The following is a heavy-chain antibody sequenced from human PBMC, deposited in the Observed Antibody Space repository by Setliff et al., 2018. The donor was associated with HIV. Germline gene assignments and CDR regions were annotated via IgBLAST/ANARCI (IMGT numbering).Heavy chain of an antibody. V-gene: IGHV4-4*08. CDR2: IHTSGRT. CDR1: SEPIVSYY. J-gene: IGHJ5*02. Sequence: KTSETLSLTCAVSSEPIVSYYWNWIRQPPGRGLEWIGYIHTSGRTKYNPSLKSRLTILVDTSKKQFSLRLTSVTAADTAVYYCSRAAYDAVDWLDPWGQGTLVTVSS. CDR3: SRAAYDAVDWLDP. D-gene: IGHD1-1*01.